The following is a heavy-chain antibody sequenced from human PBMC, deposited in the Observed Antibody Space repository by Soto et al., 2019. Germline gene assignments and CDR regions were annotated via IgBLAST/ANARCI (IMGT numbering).Heavy chain of an antibody. CDR3: TRSGYYDRWGPYYYYGMDV. J-gene: IGHJ6*02. CDR1: GFTFSCSA. V-gene: IGHV3-73*01. Sequence: PGGSLRLSCTASGFTFSCSAMHWVRQASGKGLEWVGRIRSKANSYATAYAASVKGRFTISRDDSKNTAYLQMNSLKTEDTAVYYCTRSGYYDRWGPYYYYGMDVWGQGTTVTVS. D-gene: IGHD3-3*01. CDR2: IRSKANSYAT.